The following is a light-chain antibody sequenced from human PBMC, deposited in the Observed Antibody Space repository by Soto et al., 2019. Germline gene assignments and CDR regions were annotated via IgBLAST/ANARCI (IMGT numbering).Light chain of an antibody. Sequence: EIVLTQSPVTLSLSPGERATLSCRASQSVTNSLAWYQQKPGQAPRLLVYDASNRATGIPTRFSGSGSGTGFILTISNLEPEDFAVYYCQQHISWPLTFGGGTKVDIK. CDR1: QSVTNS. V-gene: IGKV3-11*01. CDR3: QQHISWPLT. CDR2: DAS. J-gene: IGKJ4*01.